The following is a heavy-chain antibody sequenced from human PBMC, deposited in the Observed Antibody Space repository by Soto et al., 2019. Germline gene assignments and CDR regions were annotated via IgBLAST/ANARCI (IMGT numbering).Heavy chain of an antibody. J-gene: IGHJ1*01. CDR2: ISSSSSYI. V-gene: IGHV3-21*01. Sequence: RGSLRLSCAASGFTFSSYSMNWVRQAPGKGLEWVSSISSSSSYIYYADSVKGRFTISRDNAKNSLYLQMNSLRAEDTAVYYCARDWIWQGDIQHWGQGTLVTVSS. CDR3: ARDWIWQGDIQH. D-gene: IGHD2-2*03. CDR1: GFTFSSYS.